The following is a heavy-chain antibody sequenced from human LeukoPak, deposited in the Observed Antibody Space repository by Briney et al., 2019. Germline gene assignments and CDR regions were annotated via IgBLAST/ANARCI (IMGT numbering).Heavy chain of an antibody. CDR1: GSXXXXGYY. V-gene: IGHV4-31*02. D-gene: IGHD3-10*01. CDR2: IYYSGST. J-gene: IGHJ4*02. CDR3: ARSFIIFDY. Sequence: GSXXXXGYYWSWIRQHPGKGLEWIGYIYYSGSTYYNPSLKSRVTISVDTSKNQFSLKLSSVTAADTAVYYCARSFIIFDYWGQGTLVTVSS.